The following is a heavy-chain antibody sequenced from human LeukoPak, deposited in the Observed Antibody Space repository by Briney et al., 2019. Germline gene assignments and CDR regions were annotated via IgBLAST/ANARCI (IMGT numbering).Heavy chain of an antibody. J-gene: IGHJ6*03. V-gene: IGHV1-69*13. CDR1: GGTFSSYA. Sequence: SAKVSCKASGGTFSSYAISWVRQAPGQGLEWMGGIIPIFGTANYAQKFQGRVTITADESTSTAYMELSSLRSEDTAVYYCASMEWLLYDAPLLYYYYYMDVWGKGTTVTVSS. CDR3: ASMEWLLYDAPLLYYYYYMDV. D-gene: IGHD3-3*01. CDR2: IIPIFGTA.